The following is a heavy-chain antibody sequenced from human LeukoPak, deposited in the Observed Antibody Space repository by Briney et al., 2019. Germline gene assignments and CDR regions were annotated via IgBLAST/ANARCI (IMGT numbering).Heavy chain of an antibody. CDR2: IWYDGSKT. D-gene: IGHD1-26*01. Sequence: NPGRSLRLSCAASGFTFSSYGMHWVRQAPGKGLEWVAVIWYDGSKTYYADSVKGRFTISRDNSKLYLQMNRLTAEDTAVYYCAREGSGSYDFDYWGQGTLVTVSS. CDR1: GFTFSSYG. CDR3: AREGSGSYDFDY. J-gene: IGHJ4*02. V-gene: IGHV3-33*01.